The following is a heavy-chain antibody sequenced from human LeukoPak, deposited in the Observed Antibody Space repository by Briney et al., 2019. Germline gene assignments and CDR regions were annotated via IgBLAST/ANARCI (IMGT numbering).Heavy chain of an antibody. V-gene: IGHV3-30*18. D-gene: IGHD4-17*01. J-gene: IGHJ4*02. CDR3: AKRPSDYGDYVSYFDY. CDR1: GFSFISYG. Sequence: GGSLRVSCAASGFSFISYGMHWVRQARGKGLEWVGVISDDGRRKDYADSVKGRFTISRDNSKDTLYLQMNSLRAEDTAVYYCAKRPSDYGDYVSYFDYWGQGTLVTVSS. CDR2: ISDDGRRK.